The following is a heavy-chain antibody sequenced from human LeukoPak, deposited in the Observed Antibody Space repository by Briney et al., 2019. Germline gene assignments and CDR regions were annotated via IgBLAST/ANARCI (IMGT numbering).Heavy chain of an antibody. J-gene: IGHJ6*02. V-gene: IGHV3-21*01. CDR2: ISSSSSYI. CDR1: GFTFGDYA. D-gene: IGHD1-14*01. CDR3: ARVPEGDV. Sequence: PGRSLRLSCTASGFTFGDYAMSWFRQAPGKGLEWVSSISSSSSYIYYADSVKGRFTISRDNAKNSLYLQMNSLRAEDTAVYYCARVPEGDVWGQGTTVTVSS.